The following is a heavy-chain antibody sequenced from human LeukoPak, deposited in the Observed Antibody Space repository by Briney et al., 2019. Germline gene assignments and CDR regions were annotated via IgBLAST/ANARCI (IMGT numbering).Heavy chain of an antibody. V-gene: IGHV3-23*01. CDR3: AKASIIARLLWFGELSPGAFDI. J-gene: IGHJ3*02. D-gene: IGHD3-10*01. CDR1: GFTFSSYA. Sequence: GGSLRLSCAASGFTFSSYAMSWARQAPGKGLEWVSAISGSGGSTYYADSVKGRFTISRDNSKNTLYLQMNSLRAEDTAVYYCAKASIIARLLWFGELSPGAFDIWGQGTMVTVSS. CDR2: ISGSGGST.